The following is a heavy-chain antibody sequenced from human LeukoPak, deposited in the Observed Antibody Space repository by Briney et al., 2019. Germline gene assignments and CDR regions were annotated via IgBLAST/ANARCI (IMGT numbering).Heavy chain of an antibody. V-gene: IGHV3-30*04. CDR2: ISYDGNTK. D-gene: IGHD6-13*01. Sequence: GGSRRLSCAASGFTFSSYVMQRVRQAPGKGLEWLTVISYDGNTKYYADSEKGRFTISRDNSKNTLYLQMNSLRAEDTAVYYCARESGIASAQGAFDFWGQGTMVTVSS. CDR3: ARESGIASAQGAFDF. CDR1: GFTFSSYV. J-gene: IGHJ3*01.